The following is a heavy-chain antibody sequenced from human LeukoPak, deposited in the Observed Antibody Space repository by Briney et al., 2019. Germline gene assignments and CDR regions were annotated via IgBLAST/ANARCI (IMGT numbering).Heavy chain of an antibody. J-gene: IGHJ4*02. CDR3: ARGLYDSSDYYYFDY. Sequence: NPSETLSLTCAVYGGSFSGYYWSWIRQPPGKGLEWIGEINHSGSTNYNPSLKSRVTISVDTSKNQFSLKLSSVTAADTAVYYCARGLYDSSDYYYFDYWGQGTLVTVSS. CDR1: GGSFSGYY. CDR2: INHSGST. V-gene: IGHV4-34*01. D-gene: IGHD3-22*01.